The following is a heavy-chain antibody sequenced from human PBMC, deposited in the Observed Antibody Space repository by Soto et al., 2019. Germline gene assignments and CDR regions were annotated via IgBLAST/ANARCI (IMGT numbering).Heavy chain of an antibody. CDR1: GYTFTSYG. CDR3: ARDQIPAHLFSGSVYYYGMDV. D-gene: IGHD3-10*01. Sequence: QVQLVQSGAEVKKPGASVKVSCKASGYTFTSYGISWVRQAPGQGLEWMGWISAYNGNTNYAQKLQGRVTMTTDTSTSTAYMELRSLRSDDTAVYYCARDQIPAHLFSGSVYYYGMDVWGQGTTVTVSS. V-gene: IGHV1-18*01. J-gene: IGHJ6*02. CDR2: ISAYNGNT.